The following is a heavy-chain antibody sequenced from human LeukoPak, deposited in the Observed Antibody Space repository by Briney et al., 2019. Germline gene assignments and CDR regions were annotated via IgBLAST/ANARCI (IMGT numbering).Heavy chain of an antibody. V-gene: IGHV3-11*01. CDR2: ISSSGSTI. D-gene: IGHD6-13*01. CDR3: ARDRSQQLEFDY. CDR1: GFTVSSNY. Sequence: GGSLRLSCAASGFTVSSNYMSWIRQAPGKGLEWVSYISSSGSTIYYADSVKGRFTISRDNAKNSLYLQMNSLRAEDTAVYYCARDRSQQLEFDYWGQGTLVTVSS. J-gene: IGHJ4*02.